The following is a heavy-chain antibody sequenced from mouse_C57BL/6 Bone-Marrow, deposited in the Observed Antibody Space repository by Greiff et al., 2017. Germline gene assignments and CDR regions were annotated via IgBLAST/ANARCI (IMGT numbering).Heavy chain of an antibody. J-gene: IGHJ1*03. V-gene: IGHV1-74*01. CDR3: AMFGGPLGYFDV. CDR1: GYTFPSYW. CDR2: IHPSDSDT. Sequence: QVQLQQPGAELVKPGASVKVSCKASGYTFPSYWMHWVKQRPGQVLAWIGRIHPSDSDTNSNQQFKGKATLTVDKSSSTAYMQLSSLTSEDSAVYYCAMFGGPLGYFDVWGTGTTVTVSS. D-gene: IGHD1-1*02.